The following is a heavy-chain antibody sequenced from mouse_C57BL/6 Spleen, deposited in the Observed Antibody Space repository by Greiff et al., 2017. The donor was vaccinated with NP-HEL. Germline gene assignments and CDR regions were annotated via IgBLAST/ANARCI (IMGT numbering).Heavy chain of an antibody. Sequence: VMLVESGPELVKPGASVKISCKASGYAFSSSWMNWVKQRPGKGLEWIGRIYPGDGDTNYNGKFKGKATLTVDKSSSTAYMQLSSLTSEDYAVYFCARGGYYGSSPVDYWGQGTTLTVSS. CDR2: IYPGDGDT. J-gene: IGHJ2*01. CDR3: ARGGYYGSSPVDY. V-gene: IGHV1-82*01. CDR1: GYAFSSSW. D-gene: IGHD1-1*01.